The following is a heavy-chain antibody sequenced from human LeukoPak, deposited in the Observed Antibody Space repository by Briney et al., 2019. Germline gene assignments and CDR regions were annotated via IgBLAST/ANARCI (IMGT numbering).Heavy chain of an antibody. D-gene: IGHD2/OR15-2a*01. V-gene: IGHV1-2*02. CDR1: GYTFTVYY. CDR2: INPKSAST. J-gene: IGHJ6*03. Sequence: GASVKVSCKASGYTFTVYYMNWVREAPGQGLEWMGWINPKSASTVYAQKFQGRVTMTRDTSLSTGNMELSRLRPDDTAVYYCAKGGEFYYYMDVWGKGTTVTVSS. CDR3: AKGGEFYYYMDV.